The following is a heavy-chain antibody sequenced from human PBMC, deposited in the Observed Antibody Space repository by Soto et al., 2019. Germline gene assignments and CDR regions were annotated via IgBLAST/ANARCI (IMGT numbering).Heavy chain of an antibody. J-gene: IGHJ5*02. CDR3: ARLYNWFDP. CDR1: GGSINSGGYY. Sequence: QVQLQESGPGLVKPSQTLSLTCTVSGGSINSGGYYWSWIRQHPGKGLEWIGYISYTGNTYYNPSLRRRLTISVDTSKNQFSLNLSSVSAADTAVYYCARLYNWFDPWGQGTLVTASS. V-gene: IGHV4-31*03. CDR2: ISYTGNT.